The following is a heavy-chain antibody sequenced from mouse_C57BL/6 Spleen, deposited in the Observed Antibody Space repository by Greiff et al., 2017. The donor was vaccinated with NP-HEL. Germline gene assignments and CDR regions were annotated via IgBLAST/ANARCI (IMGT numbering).Heavy chain of an antibody. J-gene: IGHJ3*01. V-gene: IGHV1-55*01. D-gene: IGHD1-1*01. Sequence: QVQLQQSGAELVKPGASVKMSCKASGYTFTSYWITWVKQRPGQGLEWIGDIYPGSGSTNYNEKFKSKATLTVDTSSSTAYMQLSSLTSEDSAVDYCARPYYYGREAWFADWGQGTLVTVSA. CDR3: ARPYYYGREAWFAD. CDR2: IYPGSGST. CDR1: GYTFTSYW.